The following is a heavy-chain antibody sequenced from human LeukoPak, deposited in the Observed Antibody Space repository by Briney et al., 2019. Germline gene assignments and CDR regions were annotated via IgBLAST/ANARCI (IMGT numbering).Heavy chain of an antibody. CDR3: ARDRGRATWFDP. D-gene: IGHD3-10*01. CDR2: IYYSGST. V-gene: IGHV4-59*01. J-gene: IGHJ5*02. CDR1: GGSISNYY. Sequence: AETLSLTCTVSGGSISNYYWSWIRQPPGKGLEWIGYIYYSGSTNYNPSLKSRVTISVDTSRKQFSLKLHSVSAADTAVYYCARDRGRATWFDPWGQGTVVTVFS.